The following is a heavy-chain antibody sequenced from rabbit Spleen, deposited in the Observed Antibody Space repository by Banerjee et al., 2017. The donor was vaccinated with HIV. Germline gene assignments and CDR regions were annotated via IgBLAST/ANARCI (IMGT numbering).Heavy chain of an antibody. D-gene: IGHD6-1*01. CDR2: IYTSSGST. V-gene: IGHV1S43*01. CDR1: GFTLSSSDW. J-gene: IGHJ4*01. CDR3: ARWDEYWDAIYDANGYAFNL. Sequence: TCTVSGFTLSSSDWVCWVRQAPGKGLEWIGCIYTSSGSTWFASWVNGRFTISRSTSLNTVDLKMTSLAVADTATYFCARWDEYWDAIYDANGYAFNLWGPGTLVTVS.